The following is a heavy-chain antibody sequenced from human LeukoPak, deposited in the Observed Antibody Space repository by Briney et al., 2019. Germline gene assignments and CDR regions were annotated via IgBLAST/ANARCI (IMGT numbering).Heavy chain of an antibody. CDR2: ISAYNGNT. V-gene: IGHV1-18*01. D-gene: IGHD2-2*01. CDR1: GYTFTSYG. CDR3: ARGSMVRDIVVVPAAL. J-gene: IGHJ4*02. Sequence: ASVKVXCKASGYTFTSYGISWVGQAPGQGLEWMGWISAYNGNTNYAQELQGRVTMTTDTSTSTAYMELRSLRSDDTAVYYCARGSMVRDIVVVPAALWGQGTLVTVSS.